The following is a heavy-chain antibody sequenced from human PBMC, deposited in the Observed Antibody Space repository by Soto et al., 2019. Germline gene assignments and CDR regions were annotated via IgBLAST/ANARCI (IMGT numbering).Heavy chain of an antibody. CDR1: GFSLNDYG. CDR2: IWNDGSKR. Sequence: PGGSLRLSCAASGFSLNDYGMHWVRQAPGKGLDWVAVIWNDGSKRYYGESVKGRFIISRDSSKNTVYLQMNSLRAEDTAVYRCARDQGVGYYAMDVWGQGTTVTVSS. J-gene: IGHJ6*02. CDR3: ARDQGVGYYAMDV. V-gene: IGHV3-33*01. D-gene: IGHD3-3*01.